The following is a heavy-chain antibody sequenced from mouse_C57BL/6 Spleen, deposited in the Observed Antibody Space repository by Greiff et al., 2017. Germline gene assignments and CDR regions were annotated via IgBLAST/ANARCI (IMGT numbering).Heavy chain of an antibody. J-gene: IGHJ1*03. Sequence: EVQLVESEAGLVQPGSSMKLSCTASGFTFSDYYMAWVRQVPEKGLEWVANINYDGSSTYYLDSLKSRVILSRDKAKNILYLQMSSLKSEDTATYYCARDLAMGYFDVWGTGTTVTVSS. V-gene: IGHV5-16*01. D-gene: IGHD2-3*01. CDR3: ARDLAMGYFDV. CDR1: GFTFSDYY. CDR2: INYDGSST.